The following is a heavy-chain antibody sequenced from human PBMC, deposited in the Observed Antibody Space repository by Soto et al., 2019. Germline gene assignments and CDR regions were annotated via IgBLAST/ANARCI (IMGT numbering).Heavy chain of an antibody. Sequence: QVHLVQSGAEVKKPGSSVKVSCKTSGGTISTYVINWVRQAPGQGLEWMGRIIPALGAADYAQKFQDRLTITADKSRSTAYMELSSLRSDDTAVSYCARGGQQVVSFDYWGQGTLVAVSS. CDR2: IIPALGAA. CDR3: ARGGQQVVSFDY. CDR1: GGTISTYV. J-gene: IGHJ4*02. V-gene: IGHV1-69*08. D-gene: IGHD6-6*01.